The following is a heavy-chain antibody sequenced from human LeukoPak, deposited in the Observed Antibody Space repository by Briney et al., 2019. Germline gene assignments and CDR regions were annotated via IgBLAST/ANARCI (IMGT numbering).Heavy chain of an antibody. CDR2: IYYSGST. J-gene: IGHJ4*02. Sequence: SETLSLTCTVSGGSISSSSYYWGWIRQPPGKGLEWIGSIYYSGSTYYNPSLKSRVTISVDTSKNQFSLKLSSVTAADTAVYYCARTYDFWSGYFPGYWGQGTLVTVSS. CDR1: GGSISSSSYY. D-gene: IGHD3-3*01. V-gene: IGHV4-39*01. CDR3: ARTYDFWSGYFPGY.